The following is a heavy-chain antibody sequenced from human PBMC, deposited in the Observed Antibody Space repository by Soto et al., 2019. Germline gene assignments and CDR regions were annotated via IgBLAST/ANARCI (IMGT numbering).Heavy chain of an antibody. V-gene: IGHV3-53*01. CDR3: ARVFVVAATYYYGMDV. D-gene: IGHD2-15*01. J-gene: IGHJ6*02. Sequence: EVQLVESGGGLIQPGGSLRLSCAASGFTVSSNYMSWVRQAPGKGLEWVSVIYSGGSTYYADSVKGRFTISRDNSKTTVHLQMNSLRAEDTAVYYCARVFVVAATYYYGMDVWGQGTTVTVSS. CDR1: GFTVSSNY. CDR2: IYSGGST.